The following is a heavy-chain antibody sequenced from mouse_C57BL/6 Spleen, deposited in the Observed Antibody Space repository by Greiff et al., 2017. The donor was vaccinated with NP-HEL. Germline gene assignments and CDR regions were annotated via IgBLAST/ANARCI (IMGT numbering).Heavy chain of an antibody. J-gene: IGHJ4*01. CDR3: ARYRQLRSRAMDY. V-gene: IGHV5-12*01. Sequence: EVKLVESGGGLVQPGGSLKLSCAASGFTFSDYYMYWVRQTPEKRLEWVAYISNGGGSTYYPDTVKGRFTISRDNAKNTLYLQMSRLKSEDTAMYYCARYRQLRSRAMDYWGQGTSVTVSS. CDR2: ISNGGGST. CDR1: GFTFSDYY. D-gene: IGHD3-2*02.